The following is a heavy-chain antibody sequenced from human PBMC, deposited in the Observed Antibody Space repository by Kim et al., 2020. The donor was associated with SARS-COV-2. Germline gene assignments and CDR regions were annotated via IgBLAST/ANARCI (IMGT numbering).Heavy chain of an antibody. Sequence: ASVKVSCKTSGFPFTGHYIHWLRRAPGQRLEWMGWINPNRGETNYAQTFKGRLTLTRDVSITTAYMELSGLTPDDTAKYFCARDPGQWLVRHNFFDPWGQGTLVAVSS. CDR2: INPNRGET. J-gene: IGHJ5*02. V-gene: IGHV1-2*02. CDR1: GFPFTGHY. CDR3: ARDPGQWLVRHNFFDP. D-gene: IGHD6-19*01.